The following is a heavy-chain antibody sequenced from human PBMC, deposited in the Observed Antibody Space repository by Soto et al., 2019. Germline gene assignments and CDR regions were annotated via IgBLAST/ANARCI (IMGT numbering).Heavy chain of an antibody. V-gene: IGHV3-30-3*01. CDR3: ARGGWIVVVPAAANDFDY. CDR1: GFTFSSYA. J-gene: IGHJ4*02. Sequence: QVQLVESGGGVVQPGRSLRLSCAASGFTFSSYAMHWVRQAPGKGLEWVAVISYDGSNKYYADSVKGRFTISRDNSKNTLYLQMNSLRAEDTAVYYCARGGWIVVVPAAANDFDYWGQGTLVTVSS. D-gene: IGHD2-2*01. CDR2: ISYDGSNK.